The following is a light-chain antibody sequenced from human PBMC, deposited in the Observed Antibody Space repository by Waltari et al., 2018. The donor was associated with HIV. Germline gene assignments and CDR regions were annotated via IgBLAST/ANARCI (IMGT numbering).Light chain of an antibody. CDR2: WAY. V-gene: IGKV4-1*01. Sequence: DIVMTQSPDSLAVSLGERATINCKSSQSVLATSNTKNCLAWYQQKAGHPPKLHIDWAYNREYGVPDRLSGSGSETDCSLTISSLQAEEVAVYYCQQYFNTTKTFGPGTKVEIK. CDR3: QQYFNTTKT. J-gene: IGKJ1*01. CDR1: QSVLATSNTKNC.